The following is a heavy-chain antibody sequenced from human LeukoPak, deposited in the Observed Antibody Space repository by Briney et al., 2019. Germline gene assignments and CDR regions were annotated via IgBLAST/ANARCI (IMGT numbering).Heavy chain of an antibody. J-gene: IGHJ5*02. CDR2: IYYAGSS. Sequence: SETLSLTCTVSGVSIKNYYWSWIRQPPGKGLEWIANIYYAGSSNYNPFLKSRVSVSIDASKNHLSLKLTSVTAADTAIYYCARQAVIIPTGMEGPWFDPWGQGTLVAVSS. CDR1: GVSIKNYY. CDR3: ARQAVIIPTGMEGPWFDP. D-gene: IGHD2/OR15-2a*01. V-gene: IGHV4-59*08.